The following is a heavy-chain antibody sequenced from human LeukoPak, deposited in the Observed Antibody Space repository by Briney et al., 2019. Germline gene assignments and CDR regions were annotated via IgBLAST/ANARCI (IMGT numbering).Heavy chain of an antibody. J-gene: IGHJ4*02. CDR2: IYHSGST. CDR1: GGSISSGGYY. CDR3: ARVPPDCTNGVCSGSFDY. V-gene: IGHV4-30-2*01. Sequence: SQTLSLTCTVSGGSISSGGYYWSWIRQPPGKGLEWIGYIYHSGSTYYNPSLKSRVTISVDRSKNQFSLKLSSVTAADTAVYYCARVPPDCTNGVCSGSFDYWGQGTLVTVSS. D-gene: IGHD2-8*01.